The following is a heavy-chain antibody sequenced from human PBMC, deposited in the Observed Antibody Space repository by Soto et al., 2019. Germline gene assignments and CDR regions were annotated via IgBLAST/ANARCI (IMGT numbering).Heavy chain of an antibody. CDR3: VASLAASGLNWLDP. CDR1: GGSISKKY. V-gene: IGHV4-4*07. J-gene: IGHJ5*02. CDR2: IFANGHT. D-gene: IGHD6-13*01. Sequence: SATLSLTCSVSGGSISKKYWNGVRQPPGKGLEWIGLIFANGHTYDNPSLKSRVTMSVDASKNQFSLRLTSMTAADTAVYYCVASLAASGLNWLDPWGRGTLVNVSS.